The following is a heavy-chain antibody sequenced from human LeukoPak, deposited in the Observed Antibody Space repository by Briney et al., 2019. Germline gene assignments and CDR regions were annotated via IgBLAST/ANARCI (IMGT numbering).Heavy chain of an antibody. CDR2: ISSSGRTI. D-gene: IGHD2-15*01. V-gene: IGHV3-11*04. Sequence: GGSLRLSCAASGFTFSDYYMSWIRQAPGKGLEWVSYISSSGRTIYYADSVKGRFTISRDNAKNSLYLQMNSLRAEDTAVYYCARDARVGLVGYYYYYYMDVWGKGTTVTVSS. CDR1: GFTFSDYY. J-gene: IGHJ6*03. CDR3: ARDARVGLVGYYYYYYMDV.